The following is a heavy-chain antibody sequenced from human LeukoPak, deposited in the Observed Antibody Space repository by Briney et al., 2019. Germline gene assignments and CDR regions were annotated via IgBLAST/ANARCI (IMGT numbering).Heavy chain of an antibody. D-gene: IGHD3-22*01. Sequence: SETLSLTCTVSGGSISSGSYYWSWIRQPAGKGLEWIGRIYTSGSTNYNPSLKSRVTISVDTSKNQFSLKLSSVTAADTAVYYCAREGTYYYDSSGQALDYWGQGTLVTVSS. CDR1: GGSISSGSYY. V-gene: IGHV4-61*02. J-gene: IGHJ4*02. CDR2: IYTSGST. CDR3: AREGTYYYDSSGQALDY.